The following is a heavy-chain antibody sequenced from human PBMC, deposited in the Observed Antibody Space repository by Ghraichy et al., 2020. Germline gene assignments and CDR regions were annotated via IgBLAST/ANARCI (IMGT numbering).Heavy chain of an antibody. Sequence: ASVKVSCKASGCTFTSNAIHWMRQAPGQSLEWMAWINAGDGNTKYSQKFQGRVTITRDTSASIAYMELSSLRSEDTAVYYCARATTVTTSFDYWGQGTLVTVSS. CDR3: ARATTVTTSFDY. J-gene: IGHJ4*02. V-gene: IGHV1-3*01. CDR2: INAGDGNT. D-gene: IGHD4-17*01. CDR1: GCTFTSNA.